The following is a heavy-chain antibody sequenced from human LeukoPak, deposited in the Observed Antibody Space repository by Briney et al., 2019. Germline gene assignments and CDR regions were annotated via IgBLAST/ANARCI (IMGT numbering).Heavy chain of an antibody. CDR1: GASFSGYY. V-gene: IGHV4-34*01. D-gene: IGHD3-22*01. CDR3: ARHYYYDSSGYYYIWFDP. CDR2: INHSGST. Sequence: KASETLSLTCGVRGASFSGYYWSWIRQPPGKGLEWIGEINHSGSTNYNPSLKSRVTISVDTSKNQFSLKLSSVTAADTAVYYCARHYYYDSSGYYYIWFDPWGQGTLVTVSS. J-gene: IGHJ5*02.